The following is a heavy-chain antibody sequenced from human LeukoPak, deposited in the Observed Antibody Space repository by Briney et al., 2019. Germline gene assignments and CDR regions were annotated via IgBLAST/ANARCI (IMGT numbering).Heavy chain of an antibody. Sequence: PSETLSLTCTVSGGXISSYYCSWIRQPPGKGLEWIGYIYYSGSTNYNPSLKSRVTISVDTSKNQFSLKLSSVTAADTAVYYCAGTVGYCSGGSCYSAWFDPWGQGTLVTVSS. CDR1: GGXISSYY. CDR3: AGTVGYCSGGSCYSAWFDP. J-gene: IGHJ5*02. CDR2: IYYSGST. D-gene: IGHD2-15*01. V-gene: IGHV4-59*01.